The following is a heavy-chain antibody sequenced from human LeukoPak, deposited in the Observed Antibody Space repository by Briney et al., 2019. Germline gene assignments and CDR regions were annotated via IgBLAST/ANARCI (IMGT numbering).Heavy chain of an antibody. J-gene: IGHJ4*02. CDR2: TKQDGSET. V-gene: IGHV3-7*01. Sequence: GGSPRLSCADSGFTFSDDWVTWVREGPREGLEWVANTKQDGSETYYVDSVRGRFTISRDNARKSLYLQMNSLRAEDTAVYFCARDCFAENNYWGQGILVTVSS. CDR1: GFTFSDDW. CDR3: ARDCFAENNY. D-gene: IGHD2-21*01.